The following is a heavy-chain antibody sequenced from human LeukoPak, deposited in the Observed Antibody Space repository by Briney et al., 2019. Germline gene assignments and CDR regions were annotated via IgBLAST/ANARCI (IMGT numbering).Heavy chain of an antibody. CDR2: ISSSSSYI. Sequence: GGSLRLSCAASGFTFSSYSMNWVRQAPGKGLEWVSSISSSSSYIYYADSVKGRFTIPRDNAKNSLYLQMNSLRAEDTAVYYCARARAPVTRISSFDIWGQGTMVTVSS. D-gene: IGHD4-17*01. J-gene: IGHJ3*02. V-gene: IGHV3-21*01. CDR3: ARARAPVTRISSFDI. CDR1: GFTFSSYS.